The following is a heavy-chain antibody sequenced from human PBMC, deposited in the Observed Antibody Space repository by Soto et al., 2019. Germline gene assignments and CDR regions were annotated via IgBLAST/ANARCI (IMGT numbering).Heavy chain of an antibody. V-gene: IGHV3-7*02. CDR2: IKQDGSEK. CDR3: ASAYASAY. Sequence: EVQLVESGGGLVQPGGSLRLSCAASGFIFSSYWMSWVRQAPGKGLEWVANIKQDGSEKYYVDSVKGRFTISRDNAKNSLYLQMTILRAEDAAVYYCASAYASAYWGQGTLVTVSS. J-gene: IGHJ4*02. CDR1: GFIFSSYW. D-gene: IGHD4-17*01.